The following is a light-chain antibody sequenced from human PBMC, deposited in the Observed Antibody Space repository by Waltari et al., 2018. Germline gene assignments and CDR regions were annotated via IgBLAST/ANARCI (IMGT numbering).Light chain of an antibody. CDR3: SSYISSDTLEL. Sequence: HSALTQPASVSGSPGQSLTISCTGTSSDIGNYNYVSWYQQHPGKAPKLMLFDVSNRPSGVSDRFSGSKSGNTASLTISGLQAEDEADYYCSSYISSDTLELFGGGTSLTVL. J-gene: IGLJ2*01. CDR2: DVS. CDR1: SSDIGNYNY. V-gene: IGLV2-14*03.